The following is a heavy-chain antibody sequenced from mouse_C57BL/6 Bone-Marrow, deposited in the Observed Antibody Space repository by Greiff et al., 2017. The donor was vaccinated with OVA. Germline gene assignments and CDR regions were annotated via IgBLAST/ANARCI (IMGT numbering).Heavy chain of an antibody. CDR3: ASGYFDY. CDR1: GYTFTGYW. Sequence: QVQLQQSGAELMKPGASVKLSCKATGYTFTGYWIEWVKQRPGHGLEWIGEILPGSGSTNYNAKFKGKATFTADTSSNTAYMQLSSLTTEDSAIYYCASGYFDYWGQGTTLTVSS. J-gene: IGHJ2*01. CDR2: ILPGSGST. V-gene: IGHV1-9*01.